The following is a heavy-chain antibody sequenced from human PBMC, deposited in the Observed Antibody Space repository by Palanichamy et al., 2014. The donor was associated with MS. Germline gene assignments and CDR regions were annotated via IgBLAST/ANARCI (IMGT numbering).Heavy chain of an antibody. J-gene: IGHJ3*02. CDR3: VRESYDANTHEAFDI. CDR2: IWYDGSKM. V-gene: IGHV3-33*01. D-gene: IGHD3-16*01. Sequence: QEQLVGSGGVVVQPGGSLRLSCVASGFPFNNYGMHWVRQAPGKGLEWVALIWYDGSKMYTADSVKGRFTVSRDNSKKTLLLHMDSLRAEDTAVYYCVRESYDANTHEAFDIWGQGTMVSVSS. CDR1: GFPFNNYG.